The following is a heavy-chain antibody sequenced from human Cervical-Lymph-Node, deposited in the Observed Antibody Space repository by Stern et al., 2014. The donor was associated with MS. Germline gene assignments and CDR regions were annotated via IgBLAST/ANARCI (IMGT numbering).Heavy chain of an antibody. D-gene: IGHD1-7*01. CDR1: GYTFTNFY. Sequence: QVQLVQSGAEVKKPGASVKVSCKASGYTFTNFYMHWVRQAPGQGLEWMGIINPSGGSTSYAQKFQGRVTMTRDTSTSTVYMELSSLRSEDTAVYYCARENWNSHYYYYYGMDVWGQGTTVTVSS. J-gene: IGHJ6*02. V-gene: IGHV1-46*01. CDR3: ARENWNSHYYYYYGMDV. CDR2: INPSGGST.